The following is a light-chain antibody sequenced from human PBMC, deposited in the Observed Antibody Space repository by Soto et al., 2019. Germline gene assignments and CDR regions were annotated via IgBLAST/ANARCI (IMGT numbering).Light chain of an antibody. Sequence: ERVMTQSPDTLSVSPGERATLSCRASQSISSNLAWYQQKPGQAPRLLIYGASTRATGVPARFSGSGSGTEFTLSISSLQSEDLAVYYCQQYNNWPRTFGQGTKVEIK. CDR3: QQYNNWPRT. V-gene: IGKV3-15*01. CDR1: QSISSN. CDR2: GAS. J-gene: IGKJ1*01.